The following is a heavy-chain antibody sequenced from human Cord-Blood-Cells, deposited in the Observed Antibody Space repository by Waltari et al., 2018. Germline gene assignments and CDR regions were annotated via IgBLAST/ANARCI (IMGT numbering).Heavy chain of an antibody. CDR2: IRSKANSCAT. CDR3: TRHGAYCGGDCYDY. V-gene: IGHV3-73*02. J-gene: IGHJ4*02. D-gene: IGHD2-21*01. CDR1: GFTFSGSA. Sequence: EVQLVESGGGLVQPGGSLKLSCAASGFTFSGSAMHWVRQASGKGLEWVDRIRSKANSCATAYAASVKGRFTISRDDSKNTAYLQMNSLKTEDTAVYYCTRHGAYCGGDCYDYWGQGTLVTVSS.